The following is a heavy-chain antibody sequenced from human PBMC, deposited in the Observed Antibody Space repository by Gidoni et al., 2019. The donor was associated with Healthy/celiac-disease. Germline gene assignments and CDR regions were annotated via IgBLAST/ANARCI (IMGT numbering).Heavy chain of an antibody. CDR2: IIPIFGTA. D-gene: IGHD6-13*01. CDR1: GGTFSSYA. V-gene: IGHV1-69*06. Sequence: QVQLVQSGSEVKKPGSSVKVSCKASGGTFSSYAISWVRQAPGQGLEWMGGIIPIFGTANYAQKFQGRVTITADKSTSTAYMELSSLRSEDTAVYYCARDRGYSSSWYPGVYYYYYMDVWGKGTTVTVSS. CDR3: ARDRGYSSSWYPGVYYYYYMDV. J-gene: IGHJ6*03.